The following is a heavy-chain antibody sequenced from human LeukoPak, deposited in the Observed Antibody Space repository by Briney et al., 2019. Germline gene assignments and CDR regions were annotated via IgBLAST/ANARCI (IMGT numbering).Heavy chain of an antibody. CDR2: INPSGGST. Sequence: ASVKVSCKASGYTFTSYYMHWVRQAPGQGLEWMGIINPSGGSTSYAQKFQGRVTMTRDTSTSTVCMELSSLRSEDTAVYYCARDKNSGSYSYYFDFWGQGTLVTVSS. CDR3: ARDKNSGSYSYYFDF. D-gene: IGHD1-26*01. V-gene: IGHV1-46*01. CDR1: GYTFTSYY. J-gene: IGHJ4*02.